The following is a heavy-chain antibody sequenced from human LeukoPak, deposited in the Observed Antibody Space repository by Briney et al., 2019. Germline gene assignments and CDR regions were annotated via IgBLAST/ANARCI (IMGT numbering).Heavy chain of an antibody. D-gene: IGHD3-16*02. J-gene: IGHJ4*02. CDR1: GFTFSSYG. Sequence: PGGSLRLSCAASGFTFSSYGMHWVRQAPGKGLEWVAFIRYDGSNKYYADSVKGRFTISRYNSKNTLYLQMNSLRAEDTAVYYCARDPGSYRHSDYWGQGTLVTVSS. CDR2: IRYDGSNK. CDR3: ARDPGSYRHSDY. V-gene: IGHV3-30*02.